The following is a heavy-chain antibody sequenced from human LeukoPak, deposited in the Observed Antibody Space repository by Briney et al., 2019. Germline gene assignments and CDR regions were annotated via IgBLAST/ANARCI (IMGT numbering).Heavy chain of an antibody. V-gene: IGHV4-59*13. Sequence: SETLSLTRTDCVGSISSYFWRWIRQPPRKGLAGMGYIYYCESTNYNPPHKSRVTISVDTSKNQFSLKLSSVTAADTAVYYCARAPGPGSPPSYFEYWGEGTLVTVSS. CDR1: VGSISSYF. J-gene: IGHJ4*02. CDR2: IYYCEST. D-gene: IGHD3-10*01. CDR3: ARAPGPGSPPSYFEY.